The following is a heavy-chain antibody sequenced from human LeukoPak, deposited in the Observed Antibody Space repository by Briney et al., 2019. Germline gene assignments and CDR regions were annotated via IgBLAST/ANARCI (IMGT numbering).Heavy chain of an antibody. D-gene: IGHD3-10*01. CDR3: AKDGYYYGSGSYFSSSNYYYYYMDV. CDR1: GFTFSSYA. CDR2: ISGSGGST. Sequence: PGGSLRLSCAASGFTFSSYAMSWVRQAPGKGLEWVSAISGSGGSTYYADSVKGRFTISRDNSKNTLYLQMNSLRAEDTAVYYCAKDGYYYGSGSYFSSSNYYYYYMDVWGKGTTVTVSS. J-gene: IGHJ6*03. V-gene: IGHV3-23*01.